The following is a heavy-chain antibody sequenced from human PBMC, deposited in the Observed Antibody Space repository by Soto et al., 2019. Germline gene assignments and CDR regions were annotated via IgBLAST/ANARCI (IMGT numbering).Heavy chain of an antibody. CDR2: IYYTGST. V-gene: IGHV4-30-4*01. J-gene: IGHJ4*02. CDR1: GVSISSGDYF. CDR3: ARRAEGYARPFYFDC. D-gene: IGHD1-1*01. Sequence: QVQLQESGPGLVKPSQTLSLTCTVSGVSISSGDYFWGWIRQPPGKGLEWIGYIYYTGSTYFNPSHQSRSFLSVDTSKNQFALRLHAVTAADTAVYYCARRAEGYARPFYFDCWGQGTLGTVSS.